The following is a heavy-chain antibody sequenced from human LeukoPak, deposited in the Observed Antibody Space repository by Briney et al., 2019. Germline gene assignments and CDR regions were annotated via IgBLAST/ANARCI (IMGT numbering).Heavy chain of an antibody. Sequence: PSGESLRLSCVASGFIFSTFWMTWVRQAPGKGLEWVAKIKEDGSEKYYVDSVKGRFSISRDNAKNSLYLQMNSLRAEDTAVYYCAKDLPDYGSHAFDIWGQGTMVTVSS. CDR3: AKDLPDYGSHAFDI. V-gene: IGHV3-7*03. J-gene: IGHJ3*02. D-gene: IGHD3-10*01. CDR2: IKEDGSEK. CDR1: GFIFSTFW.